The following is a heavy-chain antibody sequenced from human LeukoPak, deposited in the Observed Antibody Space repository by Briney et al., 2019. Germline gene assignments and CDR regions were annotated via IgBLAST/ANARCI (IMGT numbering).Heavy chain of an antibody. V-gene: IGHV4-39*01. CDR1: GGSISSSSYY. D-gene: IGHD3-10*01. CDR2: IYYSGDT. CDR3: ARQVITWGVGIFDY. J-gene: IGHJ4*02. Sequence: SETLSLTCTVSGGSISSSSYYWGRIRQPPGKGLEWIGSIYYSGDTYYNPSLQSRVTLAVDTSKNQFSLKLSSVTAADTAVYYCARQVITWGVGIFDYWGQGTLVTVSS.